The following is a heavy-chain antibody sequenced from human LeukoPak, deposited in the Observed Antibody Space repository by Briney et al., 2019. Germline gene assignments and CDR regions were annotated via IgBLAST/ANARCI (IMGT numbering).Heavy chain of an antibody. J-gene: IGHJ5*02. Sequence: PSETLSLTCAVYGGSFSGYYWSWIRQPPGKGLEWIGEINHSGSTNYNPSLKSRVTISVDTSKNHFSLNLSSVTAADTAVYYCAREDTRMAISGGQFKESLYNWFDPWGQGTLVTDSS. CDR3: AREDTRMAISGGQFKESLYNWFDP. CDR1: GGSFSGYY. V-gene: IGHV4-34*01. D-gene: IGHD5-24*01. CDR2: INHSGST.